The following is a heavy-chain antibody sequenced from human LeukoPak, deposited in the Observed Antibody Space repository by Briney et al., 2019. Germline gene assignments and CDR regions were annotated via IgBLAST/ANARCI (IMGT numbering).Heavy chain of an antibody. CDR1: GGSISSYY. Sequence: SETLSLTCTVSGGSISSYYWSWIRQPPGKGLEWIGYIYYSGSTNYNPSLKSRVTISVDTSKNQFSLKLSSVTAADTAVYYCARSVNYYGSGSYFSWGQGTLVTVSS. D-gene: IGHD3-10*01. J-gene: IGHJ4*02. V-gene: IGHV4-59*08. CDR2: IYYSGST. CDR3: ARSVNYYGSGSYFS.